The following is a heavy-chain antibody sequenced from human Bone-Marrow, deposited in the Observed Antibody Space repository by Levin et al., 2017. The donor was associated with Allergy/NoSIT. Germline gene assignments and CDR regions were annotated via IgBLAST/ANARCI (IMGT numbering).Heavy chain of an antibody. V-gene: IGHV4-31*03. CDR2: VSHSGIT. D-gene: IGHD3-3*01. J-gene: IGHJ3*02. Sequence: SETLSLTCTVSGGSISSGVYFWSWIRPLPGKGLEWIGYVSHSGITFYNQSLKSRVTISGDTSKNLFSLNLSSVTAAATAVYYCARGITVFGVVLAVNDAFDIWGQGTMVTVSS. CDR1: GGSISSGVYF. CDR3: ARGITVFGVVLAVNDAFDI.